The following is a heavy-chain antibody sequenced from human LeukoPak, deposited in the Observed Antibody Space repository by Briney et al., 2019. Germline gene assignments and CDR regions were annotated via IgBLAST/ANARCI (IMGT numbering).Heavy chain of an antibody. D-gene: IGHD3-22*01. CDR3: AREGYYDSSGYYYDY. J-gene: IGHJ4*02. CDR1: GGSISSYY. V-gene: IGHV4-4*07. CDR2: IYTSGST. Sequence: PSETLSLTCTVSGGSISSYYWSWIRQPAGKGLEWIGRIYTSGSTNYNPSLKSRVTMSVDTSKNQFSLKLSSVTAADTAVYYCAREGYYDSSGYYYDYWGQGTLVTVSS.